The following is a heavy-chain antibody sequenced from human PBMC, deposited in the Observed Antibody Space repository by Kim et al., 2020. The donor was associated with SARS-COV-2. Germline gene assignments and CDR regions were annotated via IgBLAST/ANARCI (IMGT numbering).Heavy chain of an antibody. J-gene: IGHJ4*02. V-gene: IGHV3-9*01. CDR1: GFTFVDYA. D-gene: IGHD3-10*01. CDR3: AKDIYAGLNGELRS. Sequence: GGSLRLSCAASGFTFVDYAMHWVRQAPGKGLEWVSGITWNSGSIGYADSVKGRFSISRDNAKNSLFLQMNSLRAEDTAFYYCAKDIYAGLNGELRSWGQGTLVTVSS. CDR2: ITWNSGSI.